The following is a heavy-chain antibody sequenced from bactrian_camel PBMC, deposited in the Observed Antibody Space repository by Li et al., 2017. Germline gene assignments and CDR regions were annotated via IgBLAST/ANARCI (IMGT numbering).Heavy chain of an antibody. J-gene: IGHJ6*01. CDR2: ILSGGGA. D-gene: IGHD6*01. V-gene: IGHV3S1*01. CDR3: ATTSPVSAIWAGTGPFGY. CDR1: GFTFSSSY. Sequence: HVQLVESGGGSVQAGGSLRLSCQASGFTFSSSYMSWVRQAPGKGLEWVSRILSGGGARYTDSVKGRFTVSRDNAKSTLYLQLVSLKTEDTAMYYCATTSPVSAIWAGTGPFGYWGQGTQVTVS.